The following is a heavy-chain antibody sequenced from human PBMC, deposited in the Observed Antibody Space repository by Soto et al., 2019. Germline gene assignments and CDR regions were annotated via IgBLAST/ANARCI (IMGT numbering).Heavy chain of an antibody. V-gene: IGHV3-30-3*01. CDR3: AGDPPGDNGYPFFDY. Sequence: QVQLVESGGGVVQPGRSLRLSCAASGFSFSTSTMHWVRLTAGKGLEWVALVSDYGSNADYADSVQGRFTISRDNSKNTLFLQMDRLRPEDTAIYYCAGDPPGDNGYPFFDYWGQGTLVTVSS. CDR1: GFSFSTST. D-gene: IGHD3-22*01. CDR2: VSDYGSNA. J-gene: IGHJ4*02.